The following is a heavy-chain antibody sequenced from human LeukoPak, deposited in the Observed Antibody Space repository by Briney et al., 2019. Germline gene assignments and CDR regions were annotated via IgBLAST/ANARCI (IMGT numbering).Heavy chain of an antibody. Sequence: GGSLRLSCAASGFTVSSNYMSWVRQAPGKGLEWVSVIYSGGSTYYADSVKGRFTISRDNSKNTLYLQMNSLRAEDTAVYYCARDPGTFGGVIVLYYFDYWGQGTLVTVSS. J-gene: IGHJ4*02. CDR1: GFTVSSNY. V-gene: IGHV3-53*01. CDR3: ARDPGTFGGVIVLYYFDY. CDR2: IYSGGST. D-gene: IGHD3-16*02.